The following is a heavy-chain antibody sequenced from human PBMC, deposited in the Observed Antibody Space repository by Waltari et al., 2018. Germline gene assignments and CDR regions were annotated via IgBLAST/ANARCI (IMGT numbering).Heavy chain of an antibody. V-gene: IGHV1-69*01. D-gene: IGHD6-19*01. Sequence: QVQLVQSGAEVTKPGSSVKVSCKAAGGTFSSYAINWVRQTPGQGLEWMGGIIPISGTANYAQRFQGRVTITADEPTSTAYMELSSLRSEDTAVYFCARDVVAVAGIGGWFDPWGQGTLVTVS. J-gene: IGHJ5*02. CDR1: GGTFSSYA. CDR3: ARDVVAVAGIGGWFDP. CDR2: IIPISGTA.